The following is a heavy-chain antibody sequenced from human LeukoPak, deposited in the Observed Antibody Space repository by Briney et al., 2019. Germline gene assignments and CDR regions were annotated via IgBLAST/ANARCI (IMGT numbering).Heavy chain of an antibody. D-gene: IGHD3-22*01. CDR2: IYYSGST. V-gene: IGHV4-59*12. J-gene: IGHJ1*01. CDR3: ARPEEYDSSGYSSYFQY. CDR1: GGSISSYY. Sequence: SETLSLTCTVSGGSISSYYWSWIRQPPGKGLEWIGYIYYSGSTNYNPSLKSRVTISVDTSKNQFSLRLRSVIAADTAVYYCARPEEYDSSGYSSYFQYWGQGTLVTV.